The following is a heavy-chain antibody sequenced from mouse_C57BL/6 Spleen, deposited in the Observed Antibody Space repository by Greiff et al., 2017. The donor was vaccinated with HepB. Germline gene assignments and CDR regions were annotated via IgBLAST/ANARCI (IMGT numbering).Heavy chain of an antibody. J-gene: IGHJ1*03. CDR2: INYDGSST. D-gene: IGHD2-3*01. V-gene: IGHV5-16*01. CDR1: GFTFSDYY. Sequence: EVQLVESEGGLVQPGSSMKLSCTASGFTFSDYYMAWVRQVPEKGLEWVANINYDGSSTYYLNSLKSRFIISRDNAKNILYLQMSSLKSEDTATYYCARDDGYSSYWYFDVWGTGTTVTVSS. CDR3: ARDDGYSSYWYFDV.